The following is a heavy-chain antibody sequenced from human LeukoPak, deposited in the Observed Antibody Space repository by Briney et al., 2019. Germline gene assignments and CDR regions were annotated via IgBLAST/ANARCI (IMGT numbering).Heavy chain of an antibody. CDR3: ARVPAAIPVGWFDP. CDR1: GFTFSSYW. CDR2: IKQDGSEK. Sequence: QSGGSLRLSCAASGFTFSSYWMSWVRQAPGKGLEWVANIKQDGSEKYYVDSVKGRFTISRDNAKNSLYLQMNSLRAEDTAVYSCARVPAAIPVGWFDPWGQGTLVTVSS. V-gene: IGHV3-7*01. J-gene: IGHJ5*02. D-gene: IGHD2-2*01.